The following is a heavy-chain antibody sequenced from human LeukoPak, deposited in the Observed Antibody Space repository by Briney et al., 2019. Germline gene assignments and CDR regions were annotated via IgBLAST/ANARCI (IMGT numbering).Heavy chain of an antibody. V-gene: IGHV3-15*01. CDR3: TSDLVVIVATCRQEGVYY. J-gene: IGHJ4*02. CDR2: TNRKTDGGTT. D-gene: IGHD5-12*01. CDR1: GLSLSNAL. Sequence: GRSLRLSWAASGLSLSNALTRWVRQAQRKVMEWDGRTNRKTDGGTTDYAAYVKGRFTISREDSKNTLYLQMNSLKTEDTAVYYCTSDLVVIVATCRQEGVYYWGQGSLVIIAS.